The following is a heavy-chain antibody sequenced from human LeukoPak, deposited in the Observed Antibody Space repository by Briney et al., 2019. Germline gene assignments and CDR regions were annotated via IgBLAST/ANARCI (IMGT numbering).Heavy chain of an antibody. CDR3: ARQRGSGCLDY. CDR2: IKQDGSQT. CDR1: RFTLSNYW. D-gene: IGHD6-19*01. Sequence: GGSLRLSCAASRFTLSNYWMSCVRHAPGKGLEWVANIKQDGSQTYYVDSVKRRFTISRDNAKNSLSLQMNSLRAEDTAVYYCARQRGSGCLDYWGQGTLVTVSS. J-gene: IGHJ4*02. V-gene: IGHV3-7*01.